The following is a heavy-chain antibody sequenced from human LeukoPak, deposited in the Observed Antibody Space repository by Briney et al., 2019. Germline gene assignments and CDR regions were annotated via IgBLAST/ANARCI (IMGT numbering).Heavy chain of an antibody. V-gene: IGHV1-69*04. CDR2: ITPILGIA. CDR3: ARDKGGYDELDY. J-gene: IGHJ4*02. CDR1: GGTFSSYA. Sequence: GASVKVSCKASGGTFSSYAISWVRQAPGQGLEWMGRITPILGIANYAQKFQGSVTITADKSTSTAYMELSSLRSEDTAVYYCARDKGGYDELDYWGQGTLVTVSS. D-gene: IGHD5-12*01.